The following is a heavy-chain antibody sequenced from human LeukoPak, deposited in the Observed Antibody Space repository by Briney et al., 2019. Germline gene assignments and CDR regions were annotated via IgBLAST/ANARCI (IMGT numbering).Heavy chain of an antibody. CDR3: ARGVRNYYAD. CDR1: GGSISSGSYY. J-gene: IGHJ4*02. CDR2: IYTSGST. D-gene: IGHD3-10*01. Sequence: SETLSLTCTVSGGSISSGSYYWSWIRQPAGKGLEWIGRIYTSGSTNYNPSLKSRVTISVDTSKNQFSLKLSSVTAADTAVYYCARGVRNYYADWGQGTLVTVSS. V-gene: IGHV4-61*02.